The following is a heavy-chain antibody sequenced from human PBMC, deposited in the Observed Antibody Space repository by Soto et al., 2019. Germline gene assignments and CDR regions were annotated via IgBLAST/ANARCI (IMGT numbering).Heavy chain of an antibody. CDR1: GFTFSNYH. CDR3: ARDDYGMDV. V-gene: IGHV3-30*03. Sequence: QVQLVESGGGVVQPGGSLRLSCAASGFTFSNYHMHWVRQAPGKGLEWVAVISYDGGNKYCADSVKGRFTISRDNSKNTQYLQMNSLRAEDTSVYYCARDDYGMDVWGQGTTVTVS. CDR2: ISYDGGNK. J-gene: IGHJ6*02.